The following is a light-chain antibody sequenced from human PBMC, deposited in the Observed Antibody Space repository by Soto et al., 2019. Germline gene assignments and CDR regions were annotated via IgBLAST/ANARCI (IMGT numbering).Light chain of an antibody. Sequence: EIVLTQSPGTLSLSPGERATLSCRASQSVSSSYLAWYQQKPGQAPRLLIYGASSRATGIPDRFSGSGYGTDFTLTISRLEPEDFAVYYCQQYGSSSITFGQGTRREI. J-gene: IGKJ5*01. CDR2: GAS. V-gene: IGKV3-20*01. CDR1: QSVSSSY. CDR3: QQYGSSSIT.